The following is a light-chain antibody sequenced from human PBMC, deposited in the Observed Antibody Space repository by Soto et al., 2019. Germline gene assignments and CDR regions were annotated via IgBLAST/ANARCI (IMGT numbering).Light chain of an antibody. CDR3: QQYSSYST. V-gene: IGKV1-5*01. J-gene: IGKJ1*01. CDR1: QSISNW. Sequence: DIQMTQSPSSLSASVGDRVTITCRASQSISNWLAWYQQKPGKAPKLLIYDASTLESGVPSRFSGGGFGTDFTLTSSSLQPDDFATYYCQQYSSYSTFGQGTKVE. CDR2: DAS.